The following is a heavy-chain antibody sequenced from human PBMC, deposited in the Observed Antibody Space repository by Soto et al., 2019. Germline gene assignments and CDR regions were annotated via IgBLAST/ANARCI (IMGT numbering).Heavy chain of an antibody. D-gene: IGHD2-21*02. J-gene: IGHJ4*02. CDR2: IYHSGST. CDR3: ARDGYGGNSFFDY. V-gene: IGHV4-30-2*01. Sequence: QLQLQESGSGLVKPSQTLSLTCAVSGGSISSGGYSWSWIRQPPGKGLEWIGYIYHSGSTYYNPYLKSRVTISVDRSKNQFSLKLSSVTAADTAVYYCARDGYGGNSFFDYWGQGTLVTVSS. CDR1: GGSISSGGYS.